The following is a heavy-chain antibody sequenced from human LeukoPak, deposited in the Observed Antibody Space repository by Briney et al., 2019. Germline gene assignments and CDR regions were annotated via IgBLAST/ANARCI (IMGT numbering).Heavy chain of an antibody. CDR3: AKEELDRAIDNAGVFDI. CDR2: ITWNSGRI. Sequence: SVSLSCALSGFIFDVYAVQWVRHAPGEGREWFSCITWNSGRIVYALCVKGRFTLYRDNAKNSLYLQMNSLMAEDTALYYCAKEELDRAIDNAGVFDIWGQGTMVTVSS. V-gene: IGHV3-9*01. CDR1: GFIFDVYA. J-gene: IGHJ3*02. D-gene: IGHD1-1*01.